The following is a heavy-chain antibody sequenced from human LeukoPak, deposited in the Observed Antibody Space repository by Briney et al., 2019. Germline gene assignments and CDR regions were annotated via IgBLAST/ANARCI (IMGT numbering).Heavy chain of an antibody. Sequence: GGSLRLSCAASGWMHWVRQAPGKGLAWGSGINHDGTGTYYADSVKGRFTISRDNAKNTVYLQMNSLSAEDTAVYYCASVFDSWGQGTLVSVSS. CDR3: ASVFDS. CDR2: INHDGTGT. V-gene: IGHV3-74*01. CDR1: GW. J-gene: IGHJ4*02.